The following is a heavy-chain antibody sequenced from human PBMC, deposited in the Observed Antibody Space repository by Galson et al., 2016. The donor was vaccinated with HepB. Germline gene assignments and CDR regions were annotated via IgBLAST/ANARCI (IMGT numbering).Heavy chain of an antibody. CDR3: VTGPGHIEGRSASEEYFKH. J-gene: IGHJ1*01. Sequence: SLRLSCAASGFSFRIYGMHWVRQAPGKGLEWVAVIWYDGSKKYYADSVKGRFTVSRDNSKNMLYLQISSLRAEDTAVYYVVTGPGHIEGRSASEEYFKHWGQGTQFTVSS. CDR2: IWYDGSKK. D-gene: IGHD2-21*01. CDR1: GFSFRIYG. V-gene: IGHV3-33*01.